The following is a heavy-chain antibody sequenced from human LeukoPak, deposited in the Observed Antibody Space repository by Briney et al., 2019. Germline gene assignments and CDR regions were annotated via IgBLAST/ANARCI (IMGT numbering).Heavy chain of an antibody. D-gene: IGHD3-3*01. CDR1: GYTFTSYG. CDR2: ISAYNGNT. CDR3: ARDDPGTYYDFWSGYYMDQLRGMFDY. J-gene: IGHJ4*02. V-gene: IGHV1-18*01. Sequence: ASVKVFCKASGYTFTSYGISWVRQAPGQGLEWIGWISAYNGNTNYAQKLQGRVTMTTDTSTSTAYMELRSLRSDDTAVYYCARDDPGTYYDFWSGYYMDQLRGMFDYWGQGTLVTVSS.